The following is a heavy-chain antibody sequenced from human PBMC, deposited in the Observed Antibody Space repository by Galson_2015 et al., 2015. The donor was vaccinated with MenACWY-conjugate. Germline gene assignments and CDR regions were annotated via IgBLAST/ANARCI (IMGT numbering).Heavy chain of an antibody. CDR1: GFTFSIYW. D-gene: IGHD3-10*01. V-gene: IGHV3-74*01. CDR3: ARVMGLGGVYYYYGMDV. J-gene: IGHJ6*02. Sequence: SLRLSCAASGFTFSIYWMHWVRQAPGKGLVWVSRINSDGSSTSYADSVKGRFTISRDNAKNTLYLQMNSLRAEDTAVYYRARVMGLGGVYYYYGMDVWGQGTTVPVSS. CDR2: INSDGSST.